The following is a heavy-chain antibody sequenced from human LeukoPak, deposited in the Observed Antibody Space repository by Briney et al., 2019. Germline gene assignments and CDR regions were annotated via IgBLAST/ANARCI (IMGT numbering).Heavy chain of an antibody. CDR2: ISGSGDNT. Sequence: PGGSLRLSCTASGFTFSNYAMTWVRRAPGKGLELVSFISGSGDNTYYAESVKGRFTISRDNSRTTLSVQMNSLRAEDTAVYYCAKDPNSGWLPNWFDPWGQGTLVTVSS. V-gene: IGHV3-23*01. CDR3: AKDPNSGWLPNWFDP. J-gene: IGHJ5*02. D-gene: IGHD6-19*01. CDR1: GFTFSNYA.